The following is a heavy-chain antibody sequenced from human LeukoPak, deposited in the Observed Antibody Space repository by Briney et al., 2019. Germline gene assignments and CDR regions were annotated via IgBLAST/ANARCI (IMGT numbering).Heavy chain of an antibody. Sequence: SETLSLTCTVSGGSISSYYWSWIRQPPGKGLEWIGYIYYSGSTNYNPSLKSRVTISVDTSENQFSLKLSSVTAADTAVYYCARQRWLQLVAFDIWGQGTMVTVSS. CDR3: ARQRWLQLVAFDI. V-gene: IGHV4-59*01. CDR2: IYYSGST. J-gene: IGHJ3*02. D-gene: IGHD5-24*01. CDR1: GGSISSYY.